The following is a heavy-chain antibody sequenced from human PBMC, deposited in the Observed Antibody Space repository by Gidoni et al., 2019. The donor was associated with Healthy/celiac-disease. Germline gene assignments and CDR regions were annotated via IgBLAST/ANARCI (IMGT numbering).Heavy chain of an antibody. CDR3: AIKPARELQQFDY. J-gene: IGHJ4*02. CDR2: ISGSGGST. Sequence: EVQLLESGGGLVQPGGSLRLSCAASGFTFSSYAMSWVRQAPGKGLEWVSAISGSGGSTYYADSVKGRFTISRDNSKNTLYLQMNSLRAEDTAVYYCAIKPARELQQFDYWGQGTLVTVSS. D-gene: IGHD1-26*01. V-gene: IGHV3-23*01. CDR1: GFTFSSYA.